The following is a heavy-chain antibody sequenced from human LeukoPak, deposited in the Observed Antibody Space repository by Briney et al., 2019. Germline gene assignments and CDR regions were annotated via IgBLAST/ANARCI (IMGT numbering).Heavy chain of an antibody. Sequence: SETLSLTCTVSGGSISSYYWSWIRQPPGKGLEWIGYTYYSGSTNYNPSLKSRVTISVDTSKNQFSLKLSSVTAADTAVYYCARGRGIINWFDPWGQGTLVTVSS. J-gene: IGHJ5*02. CDR2: TYYSGST. V-gene: IGHV4-59*01. CDR1: GGSISSYY. CDR3: ARGRGIINWFDP. D-gene: IGHD1-14*01.